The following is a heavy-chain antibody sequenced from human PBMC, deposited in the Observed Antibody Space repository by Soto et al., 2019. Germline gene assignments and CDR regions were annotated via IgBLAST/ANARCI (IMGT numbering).Heavy chain of an antibody. J-gene: IGHJ4*02. V-gene: IGHV1-69*06. CDR1: GGTFSSYA. CDR2: IIPIFGTA. Sequence: SVKVSCKASGGTFSSYAISWVRQAPGQGLEWMGGIIPIFGTANYAQKFQGRVTITADKSTSTAYMELSSLRSEDTAVYYCASASATAAGSFDYWGQGTLVTVSS. CDR3: ASASATAAGSFDY. D-gene: IGHD6-13*01.